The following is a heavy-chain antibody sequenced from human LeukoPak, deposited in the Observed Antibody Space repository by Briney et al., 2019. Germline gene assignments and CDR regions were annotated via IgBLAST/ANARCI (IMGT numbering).Heavy chain of an antibody. CDR2: MNPNSDNT. Sequence: ASVKVSCKASGYTFTSYDINWVRQATGQGLEWMGWMNPNSDNTGYAQKFQGRVTMTRNTSISTAYMELSSLRSEDTAVYYCARGPPYYDFWSGYLYYYYYGMDVWGQGTTVTVSS. V-gene: IGHV1-8*01. D-gene: IGHD3-3*01. J-gene: IGHJ6*02. CDR3: ARGPPYYDFWSGYLYYYYYGMDV. CDR1: GYTFTSYD.